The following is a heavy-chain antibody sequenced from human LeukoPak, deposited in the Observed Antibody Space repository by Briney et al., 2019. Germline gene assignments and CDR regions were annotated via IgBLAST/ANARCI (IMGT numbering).Heavy chain of an antibody. CDR2: MSGSGSSI. D-gene: IGHD2-2*01. V-gene: IGHV3-23*01. J-gene: IGHJ6*03. CDR1: GFTFSIYA. Sequence: PGGSLRLSCAASGFTFSIYAMNWVRQAPGKGLEWVSVMSGSGSSIEYADSVKGRFTISRDNSKNTLYLQMNSLRAEDTAVYYCAKSIVVVSAAGDYMDVWGKGTTVTVSS. CDR3: AKSIVVVSAAGDYMDV.